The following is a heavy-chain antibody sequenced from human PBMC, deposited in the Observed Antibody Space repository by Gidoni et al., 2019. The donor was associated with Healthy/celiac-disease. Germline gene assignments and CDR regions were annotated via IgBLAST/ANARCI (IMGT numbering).Heavy chain of an antibody. V-gene: IGHV3-21*01. CDR3: ARDCLHTAAGKPYYYYGMDV. CDR1: GFTFSSYS. CDR2: ISSSISYI. Sequence: EVQLVESGGGLVKPGGSLSLSCAASGFTFSSYSMNWVRQAPGKGLELVSAISSSISYIYYADSVKGRFTISRDKTKNSLYLQMNSLRAEDTAVYYCARDCLHTAAGKPYYYYGMDVWGQGTTVTVSS. D-gene: IGHD6-13*01. J-gene: IGHJ6*02.